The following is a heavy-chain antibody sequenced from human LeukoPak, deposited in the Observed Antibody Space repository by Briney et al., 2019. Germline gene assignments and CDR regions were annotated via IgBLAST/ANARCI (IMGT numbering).Heavy chain of an antibody. CDR3: ARGYGYVCGCYRIGFDY. D-gene: IGHD3-16*02. Sequence: SETLSLTCAVYGGSFSGYYWSWIRLPPGKGLEWIGEINHSGSTNYNPSLKSRVTISVDTSKNQFSLKLSSVTAADTAVYYCARGYGYVCGCYRIGFDYWGQGTLVTVSS. CDR2: INHSGST. CDR1: GGSFSGYY. V-gene: IGHV4-34*01. J-gene: IGHJ4*02.